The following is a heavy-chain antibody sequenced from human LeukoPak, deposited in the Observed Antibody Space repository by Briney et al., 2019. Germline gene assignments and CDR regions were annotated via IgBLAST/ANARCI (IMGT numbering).Heavy chain of an antibody. Sequence: PSETLSLTCTVAGASISSSSYYWGWTRQPPGKGLEWIGGIYYSGSTYYNPSLKSRITISVDTSKNQFSLKLSSVTAADTAVYYCARKLRYFDWLLFSTAFDIWGQGTMVTVSS. D-gene: IGHD3-9*01. CDR1: GASISSSSYY. V-gene: IGHV4-39*07. CDR2: IYYSGST. CDR3: ARKLRYFDWLLFSTAFDI. J-gene: IGHJ3*02.